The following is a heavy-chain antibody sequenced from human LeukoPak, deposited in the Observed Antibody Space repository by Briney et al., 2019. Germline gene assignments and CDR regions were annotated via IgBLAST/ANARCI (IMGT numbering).Heavy chain of an antibody. J-gene: IGHJ4*02. CDR1: GYTFTGYY. CDR2: INPNSGNT. Sequence: GASVKVSCKASGYTFTGYYMHWVRQAPGQGLEWMGWINPNSGNTNYAQKLQGRVTMTTDTSTSTAYMELRSLRSDDTAVYYCARDSGVAATIDPFDYWGQGTLVTVSS. V-gene: IGHV1-18*04. CDR3: ARDSGVAATIDPFDY. D-gene: IGHD5-12*01.